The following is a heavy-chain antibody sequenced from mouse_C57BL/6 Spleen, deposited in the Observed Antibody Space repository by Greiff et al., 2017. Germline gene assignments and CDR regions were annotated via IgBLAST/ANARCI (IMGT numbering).Heavy chain of an antibody. CDR2: IHPNSGST. D-gene: IGHD3-2*02. CDR3: ASWQTAQARGDY. CDR1: GYTFTSYW. V-gene: IGHV1-64*01. J-gene: IGHJ4*01. Sequence: QVQLKQPGAELVKPGASVKLSCKASGYTFTSYWMHWVKQRPGQGLEWIGMIHPNSGSTNYNEKFKSKATLTVDKSSSTAYMQLSSLTSEDSAVYYCASWQTAQARGDYWGQGTSVTVSS.